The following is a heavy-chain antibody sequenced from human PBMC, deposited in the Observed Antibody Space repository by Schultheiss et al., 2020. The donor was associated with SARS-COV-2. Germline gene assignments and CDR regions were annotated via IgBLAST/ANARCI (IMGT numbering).Heavy chain of an antibody. V-gene: IGHV4-30-2*01. CDR2: IYHSGST. CDR1: GGSISSGGYS. CDR3: ARQVGFRNWFDP. Sequence: SETLSLTCAVSGGSISSGGYSWSWIRQPPGKGLEWIGYIYHSGSTYYNPSLKSRVTISVDRSKNQFSLKLSSVTAADTAVYYCARQVGFRNWFDPWGQGTLVTVSS. D-gene: IGHD2-2*01. J-gene: IGHJ5*02.